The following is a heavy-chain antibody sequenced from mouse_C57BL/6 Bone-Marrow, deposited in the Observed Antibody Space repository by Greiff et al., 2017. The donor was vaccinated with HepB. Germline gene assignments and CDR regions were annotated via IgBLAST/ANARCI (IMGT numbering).Heavy chain of an antibody. V-gene: IGHV1-82*01. CDR1: GYAFSSSW. J-gene: IGHJ4*01. CDR3: ARGGYDGNYYAMDY. CDR2: IYPGDGDT. D-gene: IGHD2-2*01. Sequence: VKLQQSGPELVKPGASVKISCKASGYAFSSSWMNWVKQRPGKGLEWIGRIYPGDGDTNYNGKFKGKATLTADKSSSTAYMQLSSLTSEDSAVYFCARGGYDGNYYAMDYWGQGTSVTVSS.